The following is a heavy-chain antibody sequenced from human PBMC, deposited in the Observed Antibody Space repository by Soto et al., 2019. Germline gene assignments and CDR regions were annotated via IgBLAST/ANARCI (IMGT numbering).Heavy chain of an antibody. D-gene: IGHD1-1*01. CDR2: IIPMFGIG. V-gene: IGHV1-69*01. CDR3: GRGYRENDLYAIEV. J-gene: IGHJ6*02. CDR1: GGSFSKYG. Sequence: QVQLVQSGAEVKMPGSSVRVSCKASGGSFSKYGISWVRQAPGQGLEWMGGIIPMFGIGNYAEKLLGRVTITADETTGTTDMVLSSRGSEGTDVSFCGRGYRENDLYAIEVWGQGATVTVSS.